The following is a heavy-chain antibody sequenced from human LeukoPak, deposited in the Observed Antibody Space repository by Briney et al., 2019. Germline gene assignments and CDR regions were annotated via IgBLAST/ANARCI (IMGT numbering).Heavy chain of an antibody. V-gene: IGHV3-30-3*01. CDR1: GFTFSSYA. CDR3: ARDRYGSGIIRHGWFDP. Sequence: GRSLRLSCAASGFTFSSYAMHWVRQAPGKGLEWVAVISYDGSNKYYADSVKGRFTISRDNSKNTLYLQMNSLRAEDTAVYYCARDRYGSGIIRHGWFDPWGQGTLVTVSS. J-gene: IGHJ5*02. CDR2: ISYDGSNK. D-gene: IGHD3-10*01.